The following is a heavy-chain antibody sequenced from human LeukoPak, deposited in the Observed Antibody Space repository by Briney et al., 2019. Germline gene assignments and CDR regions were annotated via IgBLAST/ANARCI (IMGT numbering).Heavy chain of an antibody. Sequence: GGSLRLSCAASRFTFTTFSDYVMHWARQAPGKGLEWVAAVSYDGGSEYYADSVKGRFAVSRDNSKNTLYLQMRSPRPEDTAVYYCASNFYDVGGYYYRTPVQYWGQGTPVTVSS. CDR1: RFTFTTFSDYV. D-gene: IGHD3-22*01. V-gene: IGHV3-30*09. J-gene: IGHJ4*02. CDR2: VSYDGGSE. CDR3: ASNFYDVGGYYYRTPVQY.